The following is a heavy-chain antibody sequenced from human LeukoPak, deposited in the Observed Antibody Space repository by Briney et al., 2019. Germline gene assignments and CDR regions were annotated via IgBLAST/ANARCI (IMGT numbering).Heavy chain of an antibody. Sequence: GGSLRLSCRASRFSFSDYDMHWVRQAPGKGLEWVAVISSDGSRKHYGDSVKGRFTISRDNSKNTLYLQMNSLRAEDTAVYYCANLTDYYGSGSSHPGAFDIWGQGTMVTVSS. V-gene: IGHV3-30*18. D-gene: IGHD3-10*01. CDR3: ANLTDYYGSGSSHPGAFDI. CDR2: ISSDGSRK. J-gene: IGHJ3*02. CDR1: RFSFSDYD.